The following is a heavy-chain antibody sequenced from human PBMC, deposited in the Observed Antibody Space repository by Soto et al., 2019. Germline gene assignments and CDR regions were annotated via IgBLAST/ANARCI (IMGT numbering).Heavy chain of an antibody. V-gene: IGHV3-23*01. CDR3: AKEGSGWYLTTPNYYYYYGMDV. Sequence: GGSLRLSCEGSGFTVSSHAMTWIRQAPGKGPEWVSTVTADGGTYYADSVKGRFTMSRDNSKNTLYLQMNSLRAEDTAVYYCAKEGSGWYLTTPNYYYYYGMDVWGQGTTVTVSS. CDR1: GFTVSSHA. J-gene: IGHJ6*02. D-gene: IGHD6-19*01. CDR2: VTADGGT.